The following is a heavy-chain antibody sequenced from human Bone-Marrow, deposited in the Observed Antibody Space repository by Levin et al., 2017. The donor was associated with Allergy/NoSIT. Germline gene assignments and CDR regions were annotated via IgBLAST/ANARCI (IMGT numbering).Heavy chain of an antibody. J-gene: IGHJ4*02. V-gene: IGHV3-66*01. CDR2: IYSVTTGSST. CDR3: VRGPGGKGFDY. Sequence: GGSLRLSCAASGFTVSEFSMNWVRQAPGKGLDWVSVIYSVTTGSSTYYADSVKGRVTISRDTSKNTLHLQMNNLRAEDTAIYYCVRGPGGKGFDYWGQGALVTVSS. CDR1: GFTVSEFS. D-gene: IGHD4-23*01.